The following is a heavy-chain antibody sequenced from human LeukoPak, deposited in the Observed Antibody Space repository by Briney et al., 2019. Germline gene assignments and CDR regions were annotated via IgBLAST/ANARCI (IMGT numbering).Heavy chain of an antibody. V-gene: IGHV4-39*07. CDR1: GGSISSSSYY. Sequence: SETLSLTCTVSGGSISSSSYYWGWIRQPPGKGLQWIGSAYHSGTTFYNPSLKSRVTISVDTSKNQFSLKLSSVTAADTAVYYCARVSYSSSWYYHYMDVWGKGTTVTVSS. D-gene: IGHD6-13*01. CDR2: AYHSGTT. J-gene: IGHJ6*03. CDR3: ARVSYSSSWYYHYMDV.